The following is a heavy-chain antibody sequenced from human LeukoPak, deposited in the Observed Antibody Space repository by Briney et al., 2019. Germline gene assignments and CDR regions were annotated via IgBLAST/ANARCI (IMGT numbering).Heavy chain of an antibody. J-gene: IGHJ4*02. Sequence: ASVKVSCKASGYTFTSYYMHWVRQAPGQGLEWMGIINPSGGSTSYAQKFQGRVTMTRDTSTSTAYMELRSLRSDDTAVYYCARAGHRRYYYDNGYDYWGQGTLVTVSS. V-gene: IGHV1-46*01. D-gene: IGHD3-22*01. CDR2: INPSGGST. CDR1: GYTFTSYY. CDR3: ARAGHRRYYYDNGYDY.